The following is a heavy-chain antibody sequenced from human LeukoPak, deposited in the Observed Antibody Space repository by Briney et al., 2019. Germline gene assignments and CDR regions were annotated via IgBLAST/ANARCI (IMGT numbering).Heavy chain of an antibody. D-gene: IGHD1-26*01. Sequence: SETLSLTCTVSGGSISSSSYYWGWIRQPPGTGLDWIGNIYYSGSTYYNPSLKSRVTISVDTSKNQFSLRLNSVTAADTAVYYCARLPREQSFDYWGQGTLVTVSS. J-gene: IGHJ4*02. CDR2: IYYSGST. CDR3: ARLPREQSFDY. V-gene: IGHV4-39*01. CDR1: GGSISSSSYY.